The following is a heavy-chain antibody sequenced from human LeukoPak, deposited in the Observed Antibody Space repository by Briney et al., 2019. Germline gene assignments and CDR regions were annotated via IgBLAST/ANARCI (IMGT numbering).Heavy chain of an antibody. Sequence: ASVKVSCKASGYTFTSYYMHWVRQAPGQGLEWMGIINPSGGSTSYAQKFQGRVTITTDESTSTAYMELSSLRSEDTAVYYCARGPAYYDILTGYDYWGQGTLVTVSS. J-gene: IGHJ4*02. CDR1: GYTFTSYY. D-gene: IGHD3-9*01. V-gene: IGHV1-46*01. CDR3: ARGPAYYDILTGYDY. CDR2: INPSGGST.